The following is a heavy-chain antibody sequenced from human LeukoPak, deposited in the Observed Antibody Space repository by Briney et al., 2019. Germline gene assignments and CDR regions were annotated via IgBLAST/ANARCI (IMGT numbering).Heavy chain of an antibody. CDR3: ARGGDDYGDYPHYYYYMDV. CDR1: GGSFSGYY. D-gene: IGHD4-17*01. Sequence: SETLSLTCAVYGGSFSGYYWSWIRQPPGKGLEWIGEINHSGSTNYNPSLKSRVTISVDTSKNQFSLKLSSVTAADTAVYSCARGGDDYGDYPHYYYYMDVWGKGTTVTVSS. J-gene: IGHJ6*03. V-gene: IGHV4-34*01. CDR2: INHSGST.